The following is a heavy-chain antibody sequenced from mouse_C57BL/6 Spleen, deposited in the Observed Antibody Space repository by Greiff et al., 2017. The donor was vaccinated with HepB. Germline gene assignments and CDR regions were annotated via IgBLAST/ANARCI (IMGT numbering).Heavy chain of an antibody. D-gene: IGHD2-2*01. V-gene: IGHV1-26*01. J-gene: IGHJ4*01. CDR2: INPNNGGT. CDR1: GYTFTDYY. CDR3: AREGLRHAMDY. Sequence: VQLQQSGPELVKPGASVKISCKASGYTFTDYYMNWVKQSHGKSLEWIGDINPNNGGTSYNQKFKGKATLTVDKSSSTAYMELRSLTSEDSAVYYCAREGLRHAMDYWGQGTSVTVSS.